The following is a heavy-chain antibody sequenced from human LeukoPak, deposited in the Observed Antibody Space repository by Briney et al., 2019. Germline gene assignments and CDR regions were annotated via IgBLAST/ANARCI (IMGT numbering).Heavy chain of an antibody. CDR2: IKQDGSER. Sequence: GGSLRLSCTASGFSFSTYWMSWVRQTPGKGLEWVANIKQDGSERYYVDSVRGRFTISRDNAKNLLYLQMNSLRVEDTSVYYCASGNYFDYWGQGTLVTVSS. CDR1: GFSFSTYW. D-gene: IGHD1-26*01. J-gene: IGHJ4*02. CDR3: ASGNYFDY. V-gene: IGHV3-7*01.